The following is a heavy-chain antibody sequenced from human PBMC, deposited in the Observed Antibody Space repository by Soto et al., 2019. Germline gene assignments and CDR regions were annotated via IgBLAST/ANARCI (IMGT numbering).Heavy chain of an antibody. D-gene: IGHD2-21*02. V-gene: IGHV2-5*02. J-gene: IGHJ6*02. CDR1: GLSLRTTGVG. CDR3: AQSRCGGDCLEIYSSHAYNGLDV. Sequence: QVTLKESGPTLVKPTQTLTLTCTVSGLSLRTTGVGVGWVRQPPGKALEWLALLYWDDDQRYSPSLRSRLTIAKDISEKQVVLTMTNIDTVDTATYYCAQSRCGGDCLEIYSSHAYNGLDVWGQGTTVTVSS. CDR2: LYWDDDQ.